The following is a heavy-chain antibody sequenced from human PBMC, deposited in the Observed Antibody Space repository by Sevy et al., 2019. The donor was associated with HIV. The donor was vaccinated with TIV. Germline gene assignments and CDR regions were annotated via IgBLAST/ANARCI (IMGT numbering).Heavy chain of an antibody. V-gene: IGHV1-24*01. D-gene: IGHD3-10*01. J-gene: IGHJ6*02. CDR2: FDPEHGET. CDR3: ATCGSQPLLPRGVFYYYPMDV. CDR1: GYILTDLS. Sequence: ASVKVSCKVSGYILTDLSMHWVRQAPGKGLEWMGGFDPEHGETIYAHKFQGRVTMTEDTSTDTAYMELSSLRSEETAVYYCATCGSQPLLPRGVFYYYPMDVWGQGTTVTVSS.